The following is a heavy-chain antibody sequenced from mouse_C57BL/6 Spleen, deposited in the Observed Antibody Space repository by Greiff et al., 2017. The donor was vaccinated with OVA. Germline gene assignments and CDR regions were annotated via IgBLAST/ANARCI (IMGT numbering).Heavy chain of an antibody. D-gene: IGHD2-3*01. CDR3: ARSGGNDGYYLLGY. CDR1: GFTFSDYG. CDR2: ISSGSSTI. Sequence: EVQVVESGGGLVKPGGSLKLSCAASGFTFSDYGMHWVRQAPEKGLEWVAYISSGSSTIYYADTVKGRFTISRDNAKNTLFLQMTSLRSEDTAMYYCARSGGNDGYYLLGYWGQGTTLTVSS. V-gene: IGHV5-17*01. J-gene: IGHJ2*01.